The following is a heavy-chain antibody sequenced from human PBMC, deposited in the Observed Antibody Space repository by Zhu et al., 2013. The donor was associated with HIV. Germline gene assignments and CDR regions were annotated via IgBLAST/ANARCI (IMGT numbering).Heavy chain of an antibody. V-gene: IGHV1-2*02. CDR3: AKVAGAYIVGKFYFQS. CDR2: ISPNSGGT. D-gene: IGHD1-26*01. CDR1: GYRFSDSY. Sequence: PEVKKPGASVKVSCKAAGYRFSDSYIHWVRQAPGQGLEWMGWISPNSGGTHYAQPFQGRVTMTRDTATSTAYMDLSDLRSDDTAVYYCAKVAGAYIVGKFYFQSWGQGTLVSVSS. J-gene: IGHJ4*02.